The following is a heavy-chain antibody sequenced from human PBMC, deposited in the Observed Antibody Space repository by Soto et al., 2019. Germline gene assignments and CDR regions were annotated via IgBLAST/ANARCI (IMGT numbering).Heavy chain of an antibody. CDR2: IYYSGST. D-gene: IGHD6-13*01. CDR3: ARDNAVPSSSGYGGGHYYGMDV. J-gene: IGHJ6*02. Sequence: QVQLQESGPGLVKPSETLSLTCTVSGGSISSYYWSWIRQPPGKGLEWIGYIYYSGSTNYNPSLKSRVTISVDTSKNQFSLKLSSVTAADTAVYYCARDNAVPSSSGYGGGHYYGMDVWGQGTTVTVSS. V-gene: IGHV4-59*01. CDR1: GGSISSYY.